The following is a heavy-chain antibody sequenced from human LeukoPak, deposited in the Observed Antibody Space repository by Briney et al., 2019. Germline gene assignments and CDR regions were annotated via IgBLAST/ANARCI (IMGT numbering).Heavy chain of an antibody. J-gene: IGHJ1*01. Sequence: GGSLRLSCAASGFTFSSYWMSWVRQAPGKGLEWVANIKHDGSEKYYVDSVKGRFTISRDNAKNTLYLQMNSLRAEDTAVYYCAKEGPTTVTTEIQHWGQGTLVTVSS. CDR3: AKEGPTTVTTEIQH. V-gene: IGHV3-7*03. CDR2: IKHDGSEK. CDR1: GFTFSSYW. D-gene: IGHD4-17*01.